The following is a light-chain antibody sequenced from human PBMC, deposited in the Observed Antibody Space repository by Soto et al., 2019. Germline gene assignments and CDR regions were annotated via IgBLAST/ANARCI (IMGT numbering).Light chain of an antibody. CDR3: QQYKNLYT. J-gene: IGKJ2*01. V-gene: IGKV1-5*01. CDR1: QSISGW. Sequence: DIQMTQSPSTLSASVGHSVTITCRASQSISGWLAWYQQKPGKAPKLLICDASTLESGVPSRFRGSGSETEFTLTISSLQPDDVATYYCQQYKNLYTFGQGSKLEI. CDR2: DAS.